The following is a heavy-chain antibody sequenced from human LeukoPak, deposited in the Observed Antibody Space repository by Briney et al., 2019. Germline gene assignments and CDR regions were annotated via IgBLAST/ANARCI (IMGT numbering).Heavy chain of an antibody. CDR2: IRARGDTT. Sequence: GGSLRLSCAASGFTFSSFSMNGVRQAPGKGLEWVSVIRARGDTTYYADSVKGRFTISRDNSKNTLYLQMNSLRAEDTAPYYCAKKTETAPGSDWFDPWGQGTLVTVSS. D-gene: IGHD6-13*01. J-gene: IGHJ5*02. CDR1: GFTFSSFS. CDR3: AKKTETAPGSDWFDP. V-gene: IGHV3-23*01.